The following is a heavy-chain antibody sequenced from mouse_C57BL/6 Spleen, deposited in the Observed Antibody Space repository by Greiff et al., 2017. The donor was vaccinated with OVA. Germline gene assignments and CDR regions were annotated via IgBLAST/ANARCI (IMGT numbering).Heavy chain of an antibody. V-gene: IGHV1-50*01. Sequence: QVQLQQPGAELVKPGASVKLSCKASGYTFTSYWMQWVKQRPGQGLEWIGEIDPSDSYTNYNQKFKGKATLTVDTSSSTASMQLSSLTSEDSAVYYCARGIYSNYDYWGQGTTLTVSS. CDR2: IDPSDSYT. CDR1: GYTFTSYW. CDR3: ARGIYSNYDY. D-gene: IGHD2-5*01. J-gene: IGHJ2*01.